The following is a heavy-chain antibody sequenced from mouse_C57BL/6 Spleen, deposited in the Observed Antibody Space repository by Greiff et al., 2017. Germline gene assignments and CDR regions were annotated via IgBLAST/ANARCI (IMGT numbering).Heavy chain of an antibody. Sequence: VQLQQSGAELVRPGASVKLSCTASGFNIKDYYMHWVKQRPEQGLEWIGRIDPEDGDTEYAPEFQGKATMTADTSSNTAYLQLSSLTSEDTAVYYCTTYGSSYGRYFDVWGTGTTVTVSS. CDR2: IDPEDGDT. CDR1: GFNIKDYY. D-gene: IGHD1-1*01. J-gene: IGHJ1*03. CDR3: TTYGSSYGRYFDV. V-gene: IGHV14-1*01.